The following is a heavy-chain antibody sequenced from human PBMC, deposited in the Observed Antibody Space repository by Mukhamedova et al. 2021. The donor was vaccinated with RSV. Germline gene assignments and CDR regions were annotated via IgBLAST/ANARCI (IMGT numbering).Heavy chain of an antibody. CDR3: ARGHYGSASRDY. Sequence: WSWIRQPPGKGLEWIGYFSNSGSTKYTPSLKSRVRISVDTTQNQFSLSLNSVTAADTAAYYCARGHYGSASRDYLGQGALGTVSS. CDR2: FSNSGST. V-gene: IGHV4-59*01. J-gene: IGHJ4*02. D-gene: IGHD3-10*01.